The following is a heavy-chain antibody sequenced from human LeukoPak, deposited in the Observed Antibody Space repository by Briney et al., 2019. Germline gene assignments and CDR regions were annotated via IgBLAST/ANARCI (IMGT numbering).Heavy chain of an antibody. J-gene: IGHJ4*02. CDR2: IYYSGST. V-gene: IGHV4-31*03. Sequence: PSETLSLTCTVSGGSISSGGYYWSWIRQHPGKGLEWIGYIYYSGSTYYNPSLKSRVTISVDTSKNQFSLKLSSVTAADTAVYYCARANSMGGYHDNTNYYSWDYWGQGTLVTVSS. D-gene: IGHD3-22*01. CDR3: ARANSMGGYHDNTNYYSWDY. CDR1: GGSISSGGYY.